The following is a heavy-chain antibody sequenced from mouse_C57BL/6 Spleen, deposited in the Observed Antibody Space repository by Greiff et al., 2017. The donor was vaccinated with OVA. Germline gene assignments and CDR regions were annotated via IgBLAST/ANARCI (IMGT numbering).Heavy chain of an antibody. D-gene: IGHD2-2*01. CDR3: ARDGYYPDY. CDR1: GFTFSSYA. J-gene: IGHJ2*01. V-gene: IGHV5-4*01. CDR2: ISDGGSYT. Sequence: EVQLQESGGGLVKPGGSLKLSCAASGFTFSSYAMSWVRQTPEKRLEWVATISDGGSYTYYPENVKGRFTISRDNAKNNLYLQRSHLKSEDTAMYCGARDGYYPDYWGQGTTLTVSS.